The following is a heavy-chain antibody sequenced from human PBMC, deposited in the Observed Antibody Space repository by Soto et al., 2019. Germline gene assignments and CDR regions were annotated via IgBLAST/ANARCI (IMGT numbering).Heavy chain of an antibody. CDR1: GGTFSSYA. D-gene: IGHD2-2*01. J-gene: IGHJ6*02. CDR2: IIPIFGTA. CDR3: AREDDIVVVPAANSGYYYGMDV. Sequence: QVQLVQSGAEVKKPGSSVKVSCKASGGTFSSYAISWVRQAPGQGLEWMGGIIPIFGTANYAQKFQCRVTITADESTSTAYMELSSLRSEDTAVYYCAREDDIVVVPAANSGYYYGMDVWGQGTTVTVSS. V-gene: IGHV1-69*01.